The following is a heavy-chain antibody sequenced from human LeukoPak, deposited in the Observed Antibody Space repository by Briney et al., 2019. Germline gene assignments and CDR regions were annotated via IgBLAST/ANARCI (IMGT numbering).Heavy chain of an antibody. CDR1: GYTFTRYG. CDR3: ARVIVEVPGVSDYCDY. J-gene: IGHJ4*02. D-gene: IGHD2-2*01. CDR2: IATYNGKT. V-gene: IGHV1-18*01. Sequence: ASVKVSCKAFGYTFTRYGISWMRQAPGQGLEWMGWIATYNGKTSYGQRFQGRVTMTTDTSTSTAYMELRSLRSDDTAVYYCARVIVEVPGVSDYCDYWGQGTLVTVSS.